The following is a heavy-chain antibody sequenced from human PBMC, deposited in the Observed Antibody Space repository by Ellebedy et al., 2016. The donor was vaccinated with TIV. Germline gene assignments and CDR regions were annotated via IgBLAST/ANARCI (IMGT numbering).Heavy chain of an antibody. CDR1: GGSISSYY. J-gene: IGHJ3*02. V-gene: IGHV4-59*01. CDR3: AREVSSWRRRDAFDI. CDR2: IYYSGST. Sequence: MPSETLSLTCTVSGGSISSYYWSWIRQPPGKGLEWIGYIYYSGSTNYNPSLKSRVTISVDTSKNQFSLKLSSVTAADTAVYYCAREVSSWRRRDAFDIWGQGTMVTVSS. D-gene: IGHD6-13*01.